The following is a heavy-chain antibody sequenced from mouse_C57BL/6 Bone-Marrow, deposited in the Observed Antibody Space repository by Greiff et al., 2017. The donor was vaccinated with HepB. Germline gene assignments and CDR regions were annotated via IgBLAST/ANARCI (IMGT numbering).Heavy chain of an antibody. V-gene: IGHV5-12*01. Sequence: EVKLMESGGGLVQPGGSLKLSCAASGFTFSDYYMYWVRQTPEKRLEWVAYISNGGGSTYYPDTVKGRFTISRDNAKNTLYLQMSRLKSEDTAMYYCAREDLRWYYFDYWGQGTTLTVSS. J-gene: IGHJ2*01. CDR2: ISNGGGST. CDR3: AREDLRWYYFDY. D-gene: IGHD1-1*02. CDR1: GFTFSDYY.